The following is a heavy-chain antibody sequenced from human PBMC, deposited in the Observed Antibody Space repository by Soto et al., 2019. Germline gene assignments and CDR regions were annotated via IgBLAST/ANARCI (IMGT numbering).Heavy chain of an antibody. D-gene: IGHD2-15*01. Sequence: HHGGSMRLSCAVSGVTFRTYDMHWVRQAPGKGLEWVAVVSYDATYENYADSVKGRFTVSRDSSKNTLYLQMNSLRAEDTAVYYCAKVSISKSSAVTFDSWGRGTLVTVSS. CDR1: GVTFRTYD. V-gene: IGHV3-30*18. J-gene: IGHJ4*02. CDR3: AKVSISKSSAVTFDS. CDR2: VSYDATYE.